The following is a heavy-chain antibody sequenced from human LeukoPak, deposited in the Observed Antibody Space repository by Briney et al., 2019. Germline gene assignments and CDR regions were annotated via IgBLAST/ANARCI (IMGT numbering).Heavy chain of an antibody. Sequence: PSETLSLTCTVSGDSMRGYYWTWIRHLPGKGLQWIGYMHDSGSSTYNPSLKSRVSILLDTSNNKFSLNLRSVTAADTALYYCARKYPRVWLDVFHISGRGAMVTVSS. V-gene: IGHV4-59*12. CDR3: ARKYPRVWLDVFHI. CDR2: MHDSGSS. D-gene: IGHD3-9*01. CDR1: GDSMRGYY. J-gene: IGHJ3*02.